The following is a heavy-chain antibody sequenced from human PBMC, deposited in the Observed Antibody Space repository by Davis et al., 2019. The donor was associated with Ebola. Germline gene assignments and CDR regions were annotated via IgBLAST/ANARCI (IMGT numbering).Heavy chain of an antibody. CDR1: GFTFSSYG. CDR2: IWYDEKNK. Sequence: PGGSLRLSCAASGFTFSSYGLHWVRQAPGKGLEWVAVIWYDEKNKYHRDSVKGRFTISRDNYKNTLYLQMNSLRAEDTAVYYCSRHGYSGHDYRAYFYGMDVWGQGNTVNVTS. J-gene: IGHJ6*02. D-gene: IGHD5-12*01. CDR3: SRHGYSGHDYRAYFYGMDV. V-gene: IGHV3-33*01.